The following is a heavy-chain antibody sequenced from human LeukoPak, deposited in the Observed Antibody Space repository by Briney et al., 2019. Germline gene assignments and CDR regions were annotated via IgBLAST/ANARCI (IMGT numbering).Heavy chain of an antibody. CDR2: ISGYNGNT. CDR1: GYTFTNYG. D-gene: IGHD4-23*01. J-gene: IGHJ4*02. V-gene: IGHV1-18*01. Sequence: ASVKVSCKASGYTFTNYGITWVRQAPGQGREWMGWISGYNGNTNYAQKLQGRVTVTTDTSTSTAYMELRSLSSDDTAVYYCARLGYGVNSADYWGQGTLVTVSS. CDR3: ARLGYGVNSADY.